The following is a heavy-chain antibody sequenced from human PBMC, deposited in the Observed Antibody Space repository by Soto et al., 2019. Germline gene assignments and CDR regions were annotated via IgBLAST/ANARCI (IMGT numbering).Heavy chain of an antibody. V-gene: IGHV3-33*01. J-gene: IGHJ6*02. CDR1: GFTFSSYG. Sequence: GGSLRLSCAASGFTFSSYGMHWVRQAPGKGLEWVAVIWYDGSNKYYADSVKGRFTISRDNSKNTLYLQMNSLRAEDTAVYYCARDGLRIAARRTEGYYYGMDVWGQGTTVTVSS. CDR2: IWYDGSNK. CDR3: ARDGLRIAARRTEGYYYGMDV. D-gene: IGHD6-6*01.